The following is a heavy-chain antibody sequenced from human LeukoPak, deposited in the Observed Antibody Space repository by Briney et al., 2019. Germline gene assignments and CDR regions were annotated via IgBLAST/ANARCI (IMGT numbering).Heavy chain of an antibody. CDR2: INWNGDST. CDR1: GFTFDDYG. J-gene: IGHJ6*03. Sequence: PGGSLRLSCAASGFTFDDYGVSWVRQAPGKGLEWVSGINWNGDSTGYADSVKGRFTISRDNAKNSLYLQMNSLTAEDTALYYCARPSGYRPYFYYYYYIDVWGKGTTVTVSS. D-gene: IGHD3-22*01. CDR3: ARPSGYRPYFYYYYYIDV. V-gene: IGHV3-20*04.